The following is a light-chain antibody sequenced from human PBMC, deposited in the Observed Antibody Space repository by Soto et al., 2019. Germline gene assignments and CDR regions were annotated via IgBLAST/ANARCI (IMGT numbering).Light chain of an antibody. Sequence: VIWRTQSPSLLSASIGDRVTTTCRMRQGISSYLAWYQQKPGKAPELLIYAASTLQTGVPSRLSGSGFGTEFTLHISGVQYDDFAPYYCRQYYTPPQTFGRGTKVEIK. CDR3: RQYYTPPQT. CDR2: AAS. V-gene: IGKV1D-8*01. J-gene: IGKJ1*01. CDR1: QGISSY.